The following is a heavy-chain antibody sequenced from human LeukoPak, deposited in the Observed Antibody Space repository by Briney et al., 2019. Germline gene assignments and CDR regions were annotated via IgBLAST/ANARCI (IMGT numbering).Heavy chain of an antibody. CDR3: ATEGYYDSSGSKGFDY. CDR2: FDPEDGET. Sequence: ASVKVSCKVSGYTLTELSMHWVRQAPGKGLEWMGGFDPEDGETIYAQKFQGRVTMTEDTSTDTAYMELSSLRSEDTAVCYCATEGYYDSSGSKGFDYWGQGTLVTVSS. J-gene: IGHJ4*02. CDR1: GYTLTELS. D-gene: IGHD3-22*01. V-gene: IGHV1-24*01.